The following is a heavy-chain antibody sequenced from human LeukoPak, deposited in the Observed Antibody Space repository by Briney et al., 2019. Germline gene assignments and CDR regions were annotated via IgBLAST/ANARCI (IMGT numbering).Heavy chain of an antibody. CDR3: ARGQQLVLGAFDI. J-gene: IGHJ3*02. CDR2: IYNGGST. Sequence: GGSLRLSCAASGFTVSSNYMSWVRQAPGKGLEWVSVIYNGGSTYYADSVKGRFTISRDSSKNTLYLQMNSLRVEDTAVYYCARGQQLVLGAFDIWGQGTMVTVSS. CDR1: GFTVSSNY. D-gene: IGHD6-13*01. V-gene: IGHV3-53*01.